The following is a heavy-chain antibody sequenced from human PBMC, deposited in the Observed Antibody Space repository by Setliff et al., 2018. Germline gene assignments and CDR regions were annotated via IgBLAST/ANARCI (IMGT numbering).Heavy chain of an antibody. V-gene: IGHV3-48*04. CDR1: GLTFSTYW. CDR3: ARAPDYGEIDF. Sequence: GGSLRLSCAASGLTFSTYWMNWVRQAPGKGLEWVSYINSGGSLIYYADSVKGRSTISRDNAMNSLYLQMNSLRAGDTAIYYCARAPDYGEIDFWGQGTLVTVSS. J-gene: IGHJ4*02. CDR2: INSGGSLI. D-gene: IGHD4-17*01.